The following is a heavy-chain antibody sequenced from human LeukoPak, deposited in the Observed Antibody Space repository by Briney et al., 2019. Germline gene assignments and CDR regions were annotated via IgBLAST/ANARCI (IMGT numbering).Heavy chain of an antibody. CDR3: ARELSGRSLDY. V-gene: IGHV3-7*01. CDR1: GFTFSSYA. Sequence: PGGSLRLSCAASGFTFSSYALSWVRQAPGKGLEWVANIKQDGTRKYYVDSVKGRFTLSRDTAKNSLYLEMNSLRAEDTAIYYCARELSGRSLDYWGQGTLVTVSS. J-gene: IGHJ4*02. CDR2: IKQDGTRK. D-gene: IGHD1-26*01.